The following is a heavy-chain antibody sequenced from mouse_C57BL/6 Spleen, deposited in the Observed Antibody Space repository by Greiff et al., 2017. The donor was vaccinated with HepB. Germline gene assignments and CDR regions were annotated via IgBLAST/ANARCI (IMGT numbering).Heavy chain of an antibody. J-gene: IGHJ2*01. CDR3: ARDYYGSSYVGGYFDY. Sequence: VHLVESGPELVKPGASVKISCKASGYAFSSSWMNWVKQRPGKGLEWIGRIYPGDGDTNYNGKFKGKATLTADKSSSTAYMQLSSLTSEDSAVYFCARDYYGSSYVGGYFDYWGQGTTLTVSS. D-gene: IGHD1-1*01. CDR1: GYAFSSSW. CDR2: IYPGDGDT. V-gene: IGHV1-82*01.